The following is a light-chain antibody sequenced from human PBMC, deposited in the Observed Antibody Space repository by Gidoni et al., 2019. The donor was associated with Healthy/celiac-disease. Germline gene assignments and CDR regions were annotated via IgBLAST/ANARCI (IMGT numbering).Light chain of an antibody. CDR3: LQDYNYPYT. Sequence: AIQLTQSPSSLSASVGDRVTITCRASQGIRNNLGWYQQKPGKAPKLLIYAASSLQSGVPSRFSGSGSGTDFTLTISSLQPEDFATYYCLQDYNYPYTFGQGTKLEIK. CDR2: AAS. CDR1: QGIRNN. V-gene: IGKV1-6*01. J-gene: IGKJ2*01.